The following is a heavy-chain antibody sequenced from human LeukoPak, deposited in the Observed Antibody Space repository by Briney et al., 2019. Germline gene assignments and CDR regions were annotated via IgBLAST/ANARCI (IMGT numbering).Heavy chain of an antibody. J-gene: IGHJ6*03. CDR3: ARVEYSGYYYYYYYMDV. Sequence: SETLSLTCTVSGGSISSGGYYWSWIRQHPGKGLEWIGYIYCSGSTYYNPSLKSRVTISVDTSKNQFSLKLSSVTAADTAVYYCARVEYSGYYYYYYYMDVWGKGTTVTVSS. CDR2: IYCSGST. D-gene: IGHD5-12*01. V-gene: IGHV4-31*03. CDR1: GGSISSGGYY.